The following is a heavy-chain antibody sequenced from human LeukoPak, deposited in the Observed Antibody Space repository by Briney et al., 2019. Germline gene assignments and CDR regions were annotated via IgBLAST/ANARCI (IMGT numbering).Heavy chain of an antibody. CDR2: IKQDGSEK. D-gene: IGHD3-16*01. CDR3: ARDRMIRDY. J-gene: IGHJ4*02. Sequence: PGGSLRLSCAASGFTFSGYWMSWVRQAPGKGLEWVANIKQDGSEKYYVDSVKGRFTISRDNAKNSLYLQMNSLRAEDTAVYYCARDRMIRDYWGQGTLVTVSS. V-gene: IGHV3-7*01. CDR1: GFTFSGYW.